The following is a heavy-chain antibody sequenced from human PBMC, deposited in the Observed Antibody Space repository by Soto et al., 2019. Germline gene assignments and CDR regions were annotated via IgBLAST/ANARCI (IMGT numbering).Heavy chain of an antibody. J-gene: IGHJ5*02. D-gene: IGHD2-21*02. CDR3: ARETQSYGGNSGNWFDP. Sequence: SVKVSCKASGGTFSSYAISWVRQAPGQGLEWMGGLIPIFGTANYAQKFQGRVTITADESTSTAYMELSTLRYEDTAVYYCARETQSYGGNSGNWFDPWCQGTLVTVSS. CDR2: LIPIFGTA. CDR1: GGTFSSYA. V-gene: IGHV1-69*13.